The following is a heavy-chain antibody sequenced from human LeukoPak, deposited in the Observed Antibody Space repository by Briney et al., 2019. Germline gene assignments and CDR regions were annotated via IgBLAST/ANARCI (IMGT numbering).Heavy chain of an antibody. Sequence: GGSLRLSCAASGFTFSDYSMNWVRQAPGKGLEWVSSISGSSSNIHYADSVKGRFTISRDNAKNSLYLQMNSLRAEDTAVYYCARDPGAYYYDSSGYSRFDPWGQGTLVTVSS. CDR2: ISGSSSNI. V-gene: IGHV3-21*01. J-gene: IGHJ5*02. CDR3: ARDPGAYYYDSSGYSRFDP. CDR1: GFTFSDYS. D-gene: IGHD3-22*01.